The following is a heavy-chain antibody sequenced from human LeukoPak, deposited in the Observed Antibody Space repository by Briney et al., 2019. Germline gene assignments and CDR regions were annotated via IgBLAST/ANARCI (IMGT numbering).Heavy chain of an antibody. V-gene: IGHV1-18*01. Sequence: AASVKVSCKGSGYTFTSYGISWVRQAPGQGLEWMGWISAYNGNTNYAQKLHGRVTMTTDTSTSTAYMELRSLRSDDTAVYYCAGFVAGDDFDYWGQGTLVTVSS. CDR2: ISAYNGNT. CDR3: AGFVAGDDFDY. J-gene: IGHJ4*02. CDR1: GYTFTSYG. D-gene: IGHD6-19*01.